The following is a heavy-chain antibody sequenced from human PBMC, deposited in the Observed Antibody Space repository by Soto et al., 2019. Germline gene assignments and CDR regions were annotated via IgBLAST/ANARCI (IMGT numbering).Heavy chain of an antibody. CDR1: GGSISSGGYY. V-gene: IGHV4-31*03. CDR2: IYYSGST. D-gene: IGHD1-20*01. CDR3: ARVGGINWFDP. J-gene: IGHJ5*02. Sequence: QVQLQESGPGLVKPSQTLSLTCTVSGGSISSGGYYWSWIRQHPGKGLEWIGYIYYSGSTYYNPSLNSRVTISVDTAKNQFSLKLSSVTAADTAVDYCARVGGINWFDPWGQETLVTFSS.